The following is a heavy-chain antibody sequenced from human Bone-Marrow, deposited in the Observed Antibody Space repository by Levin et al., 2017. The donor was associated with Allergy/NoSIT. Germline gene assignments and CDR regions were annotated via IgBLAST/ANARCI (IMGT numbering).Heavy chain of an antibody. J-gene: IGHJ6*02. D-gene: IGHD4-11*01. V-gene: IGHV4-59*12. CDR1: GGSINTNY. Sequence: SQTLSLTCTVSGGSINTNYWGWIRQSPDKGLEWTGYITYYGSPKYNPSLKNRVTMSVDTSKSQVSLQLTSVASADTAVYYCARLGVDMVSPSWGLYDYKYLGLDVWGQVTPVIVSS. CDR3: ARLGVDMVSPSWGLYDYKYLGLDV. CDR2: ITYYGSP.